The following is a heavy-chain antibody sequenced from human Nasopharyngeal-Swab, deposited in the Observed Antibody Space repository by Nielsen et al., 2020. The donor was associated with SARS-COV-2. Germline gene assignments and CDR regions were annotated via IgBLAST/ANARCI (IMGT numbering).Heavy chain of an antibody. V-gene: IGHV3-7*01. D-gene: IGHD5-12*01. Sequence: GESLKISCAASGFTFSSYWMSWVRQAPGKGLEWVANIKQDGSEKYYVDSVKGRFTLSRDNAKNSLYLQMNSLRAEDTAVYYCAREFGYSGYDKRYYYYGMDVWGQGTTVTVSS. CDR3: AREFGYSGYDKRYYYYGMDV. CDR1: GFTFSSYW. CDR2: IKQDGSEK. J-gene: IGHJ6*02.